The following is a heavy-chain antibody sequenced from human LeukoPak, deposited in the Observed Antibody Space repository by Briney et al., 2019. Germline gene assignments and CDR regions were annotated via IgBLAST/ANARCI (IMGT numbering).Heavy chain of an antibody. V-gene: IGHV1-8*02. Sequence: ASVKVSCKASGYTFTGYYMHWVRQAPGQGLEWMGWMNPNSGNTGYAQKFQGRVTMTRNTSISTAYMELSSLRSEDTAVYYCARRGYSGYDNWFDPWGQGTLVTVSS. J-gene: IGHJ5*02. D-gene: IGHD5-12*01. CDR1: GYTFTGYY. CDR2: MNPNSGNT. CDR3: ARRGYSGYDNWFDP.